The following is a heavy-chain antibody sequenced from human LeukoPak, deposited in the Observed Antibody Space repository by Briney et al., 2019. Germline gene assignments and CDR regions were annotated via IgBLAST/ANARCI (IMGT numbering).Heavy chain of an antibody. D-gene: IGHD3-9*01. V-gene: IGHV3-30-3*01. J-gene: IGHJ4*02. Sequence: PGGSLRLSCAASGFTFSSYAMHWVRQAPGKGLEWVAVISYDGSNKYYADSVKGRFTISRDNSKNTLYLQMNSLRAEDTAVYYCAREGSHYDILTGYYYAYYFDYWGQGTLVTVSS. CDR3: AREGSHYDILTGYYYAYYFDY. CDR2: ISYDGSNK. CDR1: GFTFSSYA.